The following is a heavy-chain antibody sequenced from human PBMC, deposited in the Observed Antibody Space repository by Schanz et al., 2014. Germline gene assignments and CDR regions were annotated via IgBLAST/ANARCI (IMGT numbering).Heavy chain of an antibody. CDR2: MSYDGDNK. CDR1: GFTFSSYT. J-gene: IGHJ4*02. CDR3: ARDAVTSVLTPGFYY. D-gene: IGHD4-17*01. Sequence: QGQLVESGGGVVQPGRSLRLSCAASGFTFSSYTMHWVRQAPGKGLEWVAVMSYDGDNKYYADSVKGRFTISRDNAKKSLYLRMNSLRAEDTAVYYCARDAVTSVLTPGFYYWGQGTLVTVSS. V-gene: IGHV3-30*04.